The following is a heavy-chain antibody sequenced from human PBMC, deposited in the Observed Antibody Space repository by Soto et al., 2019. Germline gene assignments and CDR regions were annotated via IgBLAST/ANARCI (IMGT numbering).Heavy chain of an antibody. CDR2: IYSGGST. J-gene: IGHJ5*02. CDR1: GFTVSSNY. Sequence: GGSLRLSCAASGFTVSSNYMSWVRQAPGKGLEWVSVIYSGGSTYYADSVKGRFTISRHNSKNTLYLQMNSLRAEDTAVYYCARERLGYYGSGSYGWFDPWGQGTLVTVPS. D-gene: IGHD3-10*01. V-gene: IGHV3-53*04. CDR3: ARERLGYYGSGSYGWFDP.